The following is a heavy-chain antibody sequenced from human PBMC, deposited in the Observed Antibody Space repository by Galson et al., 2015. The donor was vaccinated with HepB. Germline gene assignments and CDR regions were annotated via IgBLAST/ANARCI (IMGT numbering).Heavy chain of an antibody. CDR1: GFTFSSYD. CDR2: IGTAGDP. V-gene: IGHV3-13*05. D-gene: IGHD6-13*01. Sequence: SLRLSCAASGFTFSSYDMHWVRQATGKGLEWVSAIGTAGDPYYPGSVKGRFTISRENAKNSLYLQMNSLRAGDTAVYYCARGRAHNGYSSSWYSDDAFDIWGQGTMVTVSS. J-gene: IGHJ3*02. CDR3: ARGRAHNGYSSSWYSDDAFDI.